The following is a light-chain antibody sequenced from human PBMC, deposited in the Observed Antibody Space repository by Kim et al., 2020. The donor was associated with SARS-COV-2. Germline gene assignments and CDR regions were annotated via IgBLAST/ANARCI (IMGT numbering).Light chain of an antibody. J-gene: IGKJ2*01. CDR1: ENIGTL. V-gene: IGKV1-5*03. CDR2: LAS. Sequence: DIQMTQSPSTLSASVGDRVTITCRASENIGTLLAWYQQKPGRAPSLLIYLASTLESGVPSRFSGTGSATEFSLSITSRQPDDFATYYCQHYSRFPYTFGQGTKLGI. CDR3: QHYSRFPYT.